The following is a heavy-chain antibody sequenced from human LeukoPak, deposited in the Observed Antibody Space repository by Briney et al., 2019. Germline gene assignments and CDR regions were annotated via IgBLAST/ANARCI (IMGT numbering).Heavy chain of an antibody. CDR3: ATPRAYYDFWSGPTGAFDI. CDR2: IIPIFGAA. D-gene: IGHD3-3*01. CDR1: GGTFSSYA. V-gene: IGHV1-69*05. J-gene: IGHJ3*02. Sequence: SVKVSCKASGGTFSSYAISWVRQAPGQGLEWMGGIIPIFGAANYAQKFQGRVTITTDESTSTAYMELSSLRSEDTAVYYCATPRAYYDFWSGPTGAFDIWGQGTMVTVSS.